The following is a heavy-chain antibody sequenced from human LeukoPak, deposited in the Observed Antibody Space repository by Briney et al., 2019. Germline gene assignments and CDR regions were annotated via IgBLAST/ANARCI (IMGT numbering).Heavy chain of an antibody. J-gene: IGHJ3*02. D-gene: IGHD3-22*01. Sequence: GGSLSLSCSASGFTFSSYWMSRLRQAPGKGLEWVANIKQDGSEKYYVDSVKGRFTISRDNAKNSLYLQMNSLRAEDTAVCYCARHRSGADFDIWGQGTMVTVSS. CDR1: GFTFSSYW. CDR3: ARHRSGADFDI. CDR2: IKQDGSEK. V-gene: IGHV3-7*04.